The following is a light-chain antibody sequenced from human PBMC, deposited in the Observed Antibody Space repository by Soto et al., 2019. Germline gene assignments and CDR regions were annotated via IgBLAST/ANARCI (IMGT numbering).Light chain of an antibody. J-gene: IGKJ5*01. CDR1: QSLLHSNGNNY. V-gene: IGKV2-28*01. CDR2: LGS. CDR3: MQPLDLPVT. Sequence: DIVMTQSPLSLPVTPGEPASISCRSSQSLLHSNGNNYLEWYLQKPGQSPQLLIYLGSSRASGVPDRFSGSGSGTEFTLRISRVEAEDVGVYYCMQPLDLPVTFGQGTRLEIK.